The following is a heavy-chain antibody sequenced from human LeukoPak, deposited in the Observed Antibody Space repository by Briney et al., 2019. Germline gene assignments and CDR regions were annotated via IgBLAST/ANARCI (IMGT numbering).Heavy chain of an antibody. Sequence: GGSLRLSCAASGFTFSTYDMNWVRQAPGKGLEWVSAISGSGGGTYYADSVKGRFTISRDNSKNTLYLQMNSLRAEDTAVYYCAKAIPFRAGYDSSGYYHEFYFDYWGQGTLVTVSS. CDR3: AKAIPFRAGYDSSGYYHEFYFDY. D-gene: IGHD3-22*01. J-gene: IGHJ4*02. V-gene: IGHV3-23*01. CDR2: ISGSGGGT. CDR1: GFTFSTYD.